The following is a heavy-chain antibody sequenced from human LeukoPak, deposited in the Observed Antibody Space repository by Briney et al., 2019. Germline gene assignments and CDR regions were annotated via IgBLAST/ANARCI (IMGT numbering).Heavy chain of an antibody. CDR3: ARDLLPAAYSGPFDY. J-gene: IGHJ4*02. CDR2: INPSGGST. Sequence: ASVKVSCKASGYTFTSYYMHWVRQAPGQGLEWMGIINPSGGSTSYAQEFQGRVAMTRDTSTSTVYMELSSLRSEDTAVYYCARDLLPAAYSGPFDYWGQGTLVTVSS. CDR1: GYTFTSYY. V-gene: IGHV1-46*01. D-gene: IGHD2-2*01.